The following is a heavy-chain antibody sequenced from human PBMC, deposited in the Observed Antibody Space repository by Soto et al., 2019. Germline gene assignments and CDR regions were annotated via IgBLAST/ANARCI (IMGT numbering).Heavy chain of an antibody. CDR3: ARTPIYSDTSGYKFDY. D-gene: IGHD3-22*01. CDR1: GYSFTSYW. Sequence: GESLKISCKGSGYSFTSYWIGWVRQMPGKGLEWMGIIYPGDSDTRYSPSFQGQVTISADKSISTAYLQWSSLKASDTAMYYCARTPIYSDTSGYKFDYWGQGTLVTVSS. CDR2: IYPGDSDT. V-gene: IGHV5-51*01. J-gene: IGHJ4*02.